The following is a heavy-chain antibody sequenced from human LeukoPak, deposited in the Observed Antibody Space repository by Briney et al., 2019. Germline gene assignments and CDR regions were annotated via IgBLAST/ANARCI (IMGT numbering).Heavy chain of an antibody. CDR1: GFTFSSYD. Sequence: PTGGSLRLSCAASGFTFSSYDMHWVRQATGKGLEWVSAIGTAGDTYYPGSVKGRFTISRENAKNSLYLQMNSLRAGDTAVYYCARGGRCSSTSCYLADDAFDIWGQGTMVTVSS. V-gene: IGHV3-13*01. J-gene: IGHJ3*02. CDR2: IGTAGDT. CDR3: ARGGRCSSTSCYLADDAFDI. D-gene: IGHD2-2*01.